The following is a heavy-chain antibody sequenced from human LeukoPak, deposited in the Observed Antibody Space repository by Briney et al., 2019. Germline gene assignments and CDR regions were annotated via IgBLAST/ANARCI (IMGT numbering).Heavy chain of an antibody. J-gene: IGHJ4*02. V-gene: IGHV1-46*01. CDR2: FNPSGSST. Sequence: ASVKVSCKASGYTFTSFYMHWVRQAPGQGLEWMGIFNPSGSSTTYAQKLQGRVTMTRDTSTSIVYMELSSLGSEDTAVYYCARAGENYYDFYYWGQGTLVTVSS. CDR3: ARAGENYYDFYY. CDR1: GYTFTSFY. D-gene: IGHD1-26*01.